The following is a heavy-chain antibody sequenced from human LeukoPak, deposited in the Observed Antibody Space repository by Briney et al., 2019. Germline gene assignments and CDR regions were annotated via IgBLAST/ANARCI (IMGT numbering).Heavy chain of an antibody. D-gene: IGHD2-21*02. CDR1: GFTFSSSW. CDR3: ARFLVTRTLDY. J-gene: IGHJ4*02. CDR2: INSDGSTT. V-gene: IGHV3-74*01. Sequence: GGSLRLSCAASGFTFSSSWMHWVRQAPGKGLVWVSRINSDGSTTNYADSVKGRFIISRDNAKNALYLQMNSLRAEDTAVYYCARFLVTRTLDYWGQGTLVTVSS.